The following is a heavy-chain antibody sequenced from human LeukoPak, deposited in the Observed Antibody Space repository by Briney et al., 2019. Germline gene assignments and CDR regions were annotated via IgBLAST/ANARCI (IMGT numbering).Heavy chain of an antibody. D-gene: IGHD3-16*01. V-gene: IGHV3-21*01. Sequence: GSLRLSCAASGFSFSLYSMNWVRQAPGKGLEWVSSISSSSSYIYYADSVKGRFTISRDNAKNSLYLQMNSLRAEDTAVYYCARAGGRIRNWFDPWGQGTLVTVSS. CDR3: ARAGGRIRNWFDP. CDR1: GFSFSLYS. J-gene: IGHJ5*02. CDR2: ISSSSSYI.